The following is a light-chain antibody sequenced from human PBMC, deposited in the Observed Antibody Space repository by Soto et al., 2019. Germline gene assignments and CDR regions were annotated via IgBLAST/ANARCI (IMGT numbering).Light chain of an antibody. V-gene: IGLV2-14*01. CDR2: DVS. J-gene: IGLJ1*01. CDR1: SSDVGGYNY. CDR3: SSYKSGSTPYV. Sequence: QPVLTQPASVSGSPGQSITFSCTGTSSDVGGYNYVSWYQQHPGKAPKLMIYDVSDRPSGVSNRFSGSKSGNTASLTISGLQTEDEADYYCSSYKSGSTPYVFGTGTKLTVL.